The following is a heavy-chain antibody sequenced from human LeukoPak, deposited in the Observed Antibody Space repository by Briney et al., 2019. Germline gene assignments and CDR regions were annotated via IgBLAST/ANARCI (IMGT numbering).Heavy chain of an antibody. J-gene: IGHJ4*02. CDR2: IKEDGSDK. CDR1: GFTFSNAW. Sequence: PGGSLRLSCAASGFTFSNAWMSWVRQAPGKGLEWVANIKEDGSDKYYVDSVKSRFTISRDNTKNSLYLQLNSLRAEDTAVYYCARERDSSGYYGDYWGQGTLVTVSS. CDR3: ARERDSSGYYGDY. D-gene: IGHD3-22*01. V-gene: IGHV3-7*01.